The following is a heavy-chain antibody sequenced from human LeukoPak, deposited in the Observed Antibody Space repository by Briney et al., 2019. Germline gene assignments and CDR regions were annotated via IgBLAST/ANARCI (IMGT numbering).Heavy chain of an antibody. Sequence: GGSLRLSCAASGFTFSSYWMSWVRQAPGKGLEGVANIKQDGSEKYVDSVKGRFTISRDNAKNSLYLQMNSLRAEDTALYYCASGRQLGYWGQGTLVTVSS. V-gene: IGHV3-7*01. CDR3: ASGRQLGY. CDR1: GFTFSSYW. J-gene: IGHJ4*02. CDR2: IKQDGSEK. D-gene: IGHD3-16*01.